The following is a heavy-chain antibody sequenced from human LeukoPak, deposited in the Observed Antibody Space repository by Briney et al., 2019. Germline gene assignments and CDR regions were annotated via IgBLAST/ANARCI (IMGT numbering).Heavy chain of an antibody. CDR3: VRERWATVDY. CDR1: GYTFSGYY. Sequence: ASVKVSCKASGYTFSGYYIHWVRQAPGQGLEWMGWINFNSGDTNYAQKFQGRVTVTRDTSISTTYMELSSLRADDTAMYHCVRERWATVDYWGQGTLVTVFS. CDR2: INFNSGDT. V-gene: IGHV1-2*02. J-gene: IGHJ4*02. D-gene: IGHD5-24*01.